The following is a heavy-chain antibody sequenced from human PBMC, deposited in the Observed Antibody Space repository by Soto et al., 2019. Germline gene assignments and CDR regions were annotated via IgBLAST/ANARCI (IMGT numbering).Heavy chain of an antibody. J-gene: IGHJ4*02. CDR3: ARYTEAYSDY. CDR2: IYYSGTT. Sequence: QVQLQESGPGLVKPSQTLSLTCTVSGDSISSAGHYWSWIRQHPGKGLEWIGYIYYSGTTYNNPSHRSRIIISVDTSKNQFSLKLSSVTAADTAMYYCARYTEAYSDYWGQGILVTVSS. CDR1: GDSISSAGHY. V-gene: IGHV4-31*03. D-gene: IGHD2-2*02.